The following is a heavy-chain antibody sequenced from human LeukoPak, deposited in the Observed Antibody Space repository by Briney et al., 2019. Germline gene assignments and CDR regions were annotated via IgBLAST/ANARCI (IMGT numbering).Heavy chain of an antibody. D-gene: IGHD1/OR15-1a*01. J-gene: IGHJ4*02. Sequence: GGSLRLSCATSGFTFSSYAMHWVRQAPGKGLEWVALISYDGINQYYADSVKGRFIISRDNSKNTLYLQLNSLRLEDTAVYYCTLTTFGVVYYFDYWGQGTLVTVS. CDR2: ISYDGINQ. CDR1: GFTFSSYA. V-gene: IGHV3-30*04. CDR3: TLTTFGVVYYFDY.